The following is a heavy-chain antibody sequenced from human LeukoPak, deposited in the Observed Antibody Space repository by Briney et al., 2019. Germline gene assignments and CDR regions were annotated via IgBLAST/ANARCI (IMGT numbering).Heavy chain of an antibody. V-gene: IGHV3-49*04. CDR3: TLEFSYINGWYDY. J-gene: IGHJ4*02. Sequence: PGGSLRLSCAASGFTFSSYAMSWVRQAPGKGPEWVGFIRSKAYGGTTEYAASVKGRFTISRDDSKSIAYLQMNSLKTGDTAVYYCTLEFSYINGWYDYWGQGTLVTVSS. D-gene: IGHD2-8*01. CDR2: IRSKAYGGTT. CDR1: GFTFSSYA.